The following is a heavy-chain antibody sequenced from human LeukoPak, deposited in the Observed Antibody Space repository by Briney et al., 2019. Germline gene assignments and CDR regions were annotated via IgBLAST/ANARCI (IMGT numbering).Heavy chain of an antibody. CDR3: ARDVVVATYYYYYYMDV. V-gene: IGHV3-21*01. CDR2: ISSSSSYI. D-gene: IGHD5-12*01. CDR1: GFTFSSYS. J-gene: IGHJ6*03. Sequence: GGSLRLSCAASGFTFSSYSMNWVRQAPGKGLEWVSSISSSSSYIYYADSVKGRFTISRDNAKNSLYLQMNSLRAEDTAVYYCARDVVVATYYYYYYMDVWGKGTTVTVSS.